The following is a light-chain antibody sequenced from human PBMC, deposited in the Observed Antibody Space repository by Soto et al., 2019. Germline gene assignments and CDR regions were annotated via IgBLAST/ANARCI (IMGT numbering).Light chain of an antibody. V-gene: IGKV3-20*01. Sequence: EIVLTHSPGTLSLSPCERATLFFSASQSVSSNYLNWFQQKPGQAPRLLIYGVSSRATGIPDRFSGSGAGTDFTLTISRLEPEDFAVYYCHQYGGSPRTFGQGTKVDIK. CDR1: QSVSSNY. CDR3: HQYGGSPRT. J-gene: IGKJ1*01. CDR2: GVS.